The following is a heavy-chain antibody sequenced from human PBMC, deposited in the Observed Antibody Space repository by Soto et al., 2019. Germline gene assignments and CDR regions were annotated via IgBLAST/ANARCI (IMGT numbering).Heavy chain of an antibody. CDR3: ARESEAFDF. J-gene: IGHJ3*01. CDR2: ILYDGYNK. V-gene: IGHV3-30-3*01. Sequence: QVQLVESGGGVVQPGGSLRLSCVASAFTFSSYAMHWVRQAPGKGLEWVTLILYDGYNKYYADSVKGRFTISRDNSKNTLYLQMDSLTAEDTVVYYCARESEAFDFWGQGTLVTVSS. CDR1: AFTFSSYA.